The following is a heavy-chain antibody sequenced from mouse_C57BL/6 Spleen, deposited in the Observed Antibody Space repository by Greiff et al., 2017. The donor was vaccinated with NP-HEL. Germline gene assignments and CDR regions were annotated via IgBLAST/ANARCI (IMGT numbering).Heavy chain of an antibody. D-gene: IGHD2-4*01. CDR2: IWSGGST. CDR1: GFSLTSYG. V-gene: IGHV2-2*01. J-gene: IGHJ4*01. Sequence: VQRVESGPGLVQPSQSLSITCTVSGFSLTSYGVHWVRQSPGKGLEWLGVIWSGGSTDYNAAFISRLSISKDNSKSQVFFKMNSLQADDTAIYYCARMNYDYDEAMDYWGQGTSVTVSS. CDR3: ARMNYDYDEAMDY.